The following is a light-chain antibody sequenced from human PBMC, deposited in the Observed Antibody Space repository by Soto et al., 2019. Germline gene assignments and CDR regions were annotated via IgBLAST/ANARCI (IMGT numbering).Light chain of an antibody. CDR3: MQALQTLGT. Sequence: DIVMTQSPLSLPVTPGEPASICFRSSQSLLHSNGYNYLDWYLQKPGQSPQLLIYLGSNRASGVPDRFSGSGSGTDFTLKISRVEAEDVGVYYCMQALQTLGTFGGGTKVDIK. CDR2: LGS. V-gene: IGKV2-28*01. J-gene: IGKJ4*01. CDR1: QSLLHSNGYNY.